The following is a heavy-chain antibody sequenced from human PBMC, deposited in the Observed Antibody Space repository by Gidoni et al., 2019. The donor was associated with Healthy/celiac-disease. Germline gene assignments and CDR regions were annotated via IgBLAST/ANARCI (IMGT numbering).Heavy chain of an antibody. J-gene: IGHJ6*02. Sequence: QVQLVQSGAEVKKPGASVKVSCKASGYTFTSYDLNWVRQATGQGLEWMGWMNPNSGNTGYAQKFQGRVTMTRNTSISTAYMELSSLRSEDTAVYYCARDRRDYDFWSGYYYYYYGMDVWGQGTTVTVSS. CDR3: ARDRRDYDFWSGYYYYYYGMDV. D-gene: IGHD3-3*01. CDR2: MNPNSGNT. V-gene: IGHV1-8*01. CDR1: GYTFTSYD.